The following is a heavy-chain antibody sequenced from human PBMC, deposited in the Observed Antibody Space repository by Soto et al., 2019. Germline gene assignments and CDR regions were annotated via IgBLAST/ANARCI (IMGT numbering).Heavy chain of an antibody. D-gene: IGHD3-10*01. Sequence: SVKVSCKATGGTYSSYAISWVRQAPGQGLEWMGGIIPIFGTANYAQKFQGRVTITADESTSTAYMELSSLRSEYTAVYYCAILHGFPGGMDVWGQGTTVTVSS. CDR2: IIPIFGTA. J-gene: IGHJ6*02. CDR1: GGTYSSYA. V-gene: IGHV1-69*01. CDR3: AILHGFPGGMDV.